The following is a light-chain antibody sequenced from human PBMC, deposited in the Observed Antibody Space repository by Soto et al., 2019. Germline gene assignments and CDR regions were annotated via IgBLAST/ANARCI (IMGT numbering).Light chain of an antibody. Sequence: DIVMTQSPDSLAVSLGERATINCKSSQSVLYSSNNKNYLAWYQQKPGQPPKLLIYWASTRESGVPDRFSGSGSGTEFTLTISSLQADDVAFYYCQQYYSTPLTFGVRTKVEIK. CDR3: QQYYSTPLT. CDR2: WAS. V-gene: IGKV4-1*01. J-gene: IGKJ4*01. CDR1: QSVLYSSNNKNY.